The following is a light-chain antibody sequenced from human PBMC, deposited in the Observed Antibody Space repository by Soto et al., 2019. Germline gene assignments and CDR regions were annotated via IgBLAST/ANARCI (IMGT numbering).Light chain of an antibody. Sequence: QSVLTQPPSVSGAPGQRVTISCTGRSSNIGAGYDVHWYQQLPGTAPKLLIYGNNNRPSGVPDRFSGSKSGTSVSLAITGLKAAVEADYYCQSYDSSLSVVFGGGTQLTVL. J-gene: IGLJ2*01. V-gene: IGLV1-40*01. CDR1: SSNIGAGYD. CDR2: GNN. CDR3: QSYDSSLSVV.